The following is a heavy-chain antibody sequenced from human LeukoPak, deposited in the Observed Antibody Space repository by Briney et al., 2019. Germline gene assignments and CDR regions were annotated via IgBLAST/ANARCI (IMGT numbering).Heavy chain of an antibody. D-gene: IGHD6-13*01. V-gene: IGHV3-48*01. Sequence: GGSLRLCCTASGLSFSSYNMNWVRQAPGKGPEWVAYITANNTTKYYADSVKGRFTISRDNAKKSLFLQMNSLRAEDTAVYYCAAASAFSSSWRSWGQGTVVTVSS. CDR3: AAASAFSSSWRS. CDR1: GLSFSSYN. CDR2: ITANNTTK. J-gene: IGHJ5*02.